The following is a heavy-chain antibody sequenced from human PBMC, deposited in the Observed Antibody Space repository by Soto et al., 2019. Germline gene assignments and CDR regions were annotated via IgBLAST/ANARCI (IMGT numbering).Heavy chain of an antibody. CDR1: GGSISSCY. D-gene: IGHD2-2*02. J-gene: IGHJ6*03. CDR2: IYYSGST. Sequence: PSETLSLTCTVSGGSISSCYWSWIRQPPGKGLEWIGYIYYSGSTNYNPSLKSRVTISVDTSKNQFSLKLSSVTAADTAVYYCARGRIVPAAISYYYYMDVWGKGTTVTVSS. CDR3: ARGRIVPAAISYYYYMDV. V-gene: IGHV4-59*01.